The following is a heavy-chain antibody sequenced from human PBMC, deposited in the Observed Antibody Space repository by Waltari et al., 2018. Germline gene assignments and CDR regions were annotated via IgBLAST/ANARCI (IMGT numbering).Heavy chain of an antibody. D-gene: IGHD3-22*01. J-gene: IGHJ6*03. Sequence: QVQLQESGPGLVKPSETLSLTCTVSGGSLSRYDGSWIRQHHGKGLEWIGYSYYSGSTNYNPSLKSRVTISVDTSKNQFSLKLSSVTAADTAVYYCARYDSSGYRPNYYYYMDVWGKGTTVTVSS. CDR1: GGSLSRYD. CDR2: SYYSGST. CDR3: ARYDSSGYRPNYYYYMDV. V-gene: IGHV4-59*01.